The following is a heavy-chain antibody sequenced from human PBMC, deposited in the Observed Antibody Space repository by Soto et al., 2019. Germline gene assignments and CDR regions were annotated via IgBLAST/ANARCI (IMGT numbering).Heavy chain of an antibody. Sequence: PGGSLRLSCVASVFTFSDYYMNWVRRAPGKGLEWVSYISSSGSTIYYADSVKGRFTISRDNAKNSLYLQMNSLRDEDTAVYYCARDRTDCGGDCYSSLFAFDIWGQGTMVTVSS. CDR1: VFTFSDYY. CDR2: ISSSGSTI. D-gene: IGHD2-21*02. J-gene: IGHJ3*02. V-gene: IGHV3-11*04. CDR3: ARDRTDCGGDCYSSLFAFDI.